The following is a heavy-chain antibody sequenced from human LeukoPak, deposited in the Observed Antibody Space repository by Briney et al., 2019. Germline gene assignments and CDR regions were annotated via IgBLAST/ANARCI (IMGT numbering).Heavy chain of an antibody. CDR3: ATVEQGWRAFDI. J-gene: IGHJ3*02. D-gene: IGHD3-3*01. CDR2: FDPEDGET. CDR1: GYTLTELS. Sequence: ASVKVSCKVSGYTLTELSMHWVRQAPGKGLEWMGGFDPEDGETIYAQKFQGRVTMAEDTSTDTAYMELSSLRSEDTAVYYCATVEQGWRAFDIWGQGTMVTVSS. V-gene: IGHV1-24*01.